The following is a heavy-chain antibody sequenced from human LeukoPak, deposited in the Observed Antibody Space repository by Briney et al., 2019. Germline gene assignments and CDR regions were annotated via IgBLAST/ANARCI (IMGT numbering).Heavy chain of an antibody. V-gene: IGHV1-46*01. D-gene: IGHD6-13*01. CDR2: INPSGGST. CDR1: GYTFTSYY. J-gene: IGHJ6*03. CDR3: ASSPKAAAGIPSYMDV. Sequence: ASVKVSCKASGYTFTSYYMHWVRQAPGQGLEWMGIINPSGGSTSYAQKFQGKVTMTRDMSTSTVYMELSSLRSEDTAVYYCASSPKAAAGIPSYMDVWGKGTTVTVSS.